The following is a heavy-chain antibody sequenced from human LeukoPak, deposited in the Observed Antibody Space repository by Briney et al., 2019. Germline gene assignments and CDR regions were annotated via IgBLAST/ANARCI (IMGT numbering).Heavy chain of an antibody. Sequence: GGSLRLSCAASGFTFSNYAMNWVRQAPGKGLEWVSAISGSDGRTYYADSVRGRFTISRDNSKNTLYLQVNSLRADDTAVYYYAKERGRFGESYYFDLWGQGTLVTVSS. V-gene: IGHV3-23*01. CDR3: AKERGRFGESYYFDL. D-gene: IGHD3-10*01. J-gene: IGHJ4*02. CDR2: ISGSDGRT. CDR1: GFTFSNYA.